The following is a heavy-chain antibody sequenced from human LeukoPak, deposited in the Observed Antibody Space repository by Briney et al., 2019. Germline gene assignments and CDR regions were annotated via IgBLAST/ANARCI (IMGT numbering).Heavy chain of an antibody. V-gene: IGHV3-23*01. CDR2: ISGSGGST. CDR1: GFTFSSYA. J-gene: IGHJ4*02. D-gene: IGHD2-2*01. Sequence: PGGSLRLSCAASGFTFSSYAMSWVRQAPGKGLEWVSAISGSGGSTYYADSVKGRFTISRDNSKNTLYLQMNSLRAEDTAVYYCANQPLGYCSSTSCPLDYWGQGTLVTVSS. CDR3: ANQPLGYCSSTSCPLDY.